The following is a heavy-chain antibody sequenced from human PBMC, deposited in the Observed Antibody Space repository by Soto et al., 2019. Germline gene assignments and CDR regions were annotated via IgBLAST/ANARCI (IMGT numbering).Heavy chain of an antibody. D-gene: IGHD3-10*01. CDR3: ATSIGLGGKDD. V-gene: IGHV3-7*01. J-gene: IGHJ4*02. CDR2: INQDGRQK. Sequence: EVQLVESGGGLVQPGGSLRLSCAASGFTFSINWMSWVRQTPEKGLEGVANINQDGRQKYFVVAVKGRFTISRDNARNSPDLPMDSLRAEDTASYYCATSIGLGGKDDWDLGTLVTVPS. CDR1: GFTFSINW.